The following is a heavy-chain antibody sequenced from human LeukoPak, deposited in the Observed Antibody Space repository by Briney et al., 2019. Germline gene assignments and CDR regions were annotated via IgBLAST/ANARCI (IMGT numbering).Heavy chain of an antibody. D-gene: IGHD5-24*01. V-gene: IGHV5-51*01. CDR3: ARQSDGAVDY. CDR2: IYPGDSDT. Sequence: GESLKISCKGPGYSFTSYWIGWVRQMPGKGLGWMGIIYPGDSDTRYSPSLQGQVTISADKSISTAYLQWGSLKASDTAMYYCARQSDGAVDYWGQGTLVTVSS. CDR1: GYSFTSYW. J-gene: IGHJ4*02.